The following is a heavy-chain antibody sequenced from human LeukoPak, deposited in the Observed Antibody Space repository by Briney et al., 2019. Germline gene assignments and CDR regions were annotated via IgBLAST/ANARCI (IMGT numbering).Heavy chain of an antibody. CDR2: IYTTGST. D-gene: IGHD2-21*01. V-gene: IGHV4-4*07. J-gene: IGHJ6*03. CDR1: GDSISNYY. CDR3: AGMYTVGYYYYYYMDV. Sequence: PSETLSLTCTVSGDSISNYYWSWIRQSAEKNLEYIGRIYTTGSTNSNPSLESRVTMSLDTSKNQFSLRLSSVTAADTAVYYCAGMYTVGYYYYYYMDVWGKGTPVTVSS.